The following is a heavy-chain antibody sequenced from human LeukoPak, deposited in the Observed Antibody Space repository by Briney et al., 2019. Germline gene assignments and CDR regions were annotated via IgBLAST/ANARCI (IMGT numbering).Heavy chain of an antibody. V-gene: IGHV3-7*01. CDR1: GFTFSSYW. J-gene: IGHJ4*02. CDR3: AKLRPGIAVAGRGFFDY. D-gene: IGHD6-19*01. CDR2: IKQDGSEK. Sequence: PGGSLRLSCAASGFTFSSYWMSWVRQAPGKGLEWVANIKQDGSEKYYVDSVKGRFTISGDNAKNSLYLQMNSLRAEDTAVYYCAKLRPGIAVAGRGFFDYWGQGTLVTVSS.